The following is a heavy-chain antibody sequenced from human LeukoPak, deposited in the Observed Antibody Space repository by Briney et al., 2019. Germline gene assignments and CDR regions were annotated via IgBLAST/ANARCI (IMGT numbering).Heavy chain of an antibody. V-gene: IGHV3-7*01. CDR3: ARGVGLDQ. CDR2: IKEDGSDK. Sequence: GGSLRLSCEASGFSLRGYWMTWVRQAPGKGLEWGANIKEDGSDKYYVESVRGRFTISRDNAKNSLYLQMNSLRVEDTAVYYCARGVGLDQWGQGTLVIVSS. J-gene: IGHJ4*02. CDR1: GFSLRGYW. D-gene: IGHD3/OR15-3a*01.